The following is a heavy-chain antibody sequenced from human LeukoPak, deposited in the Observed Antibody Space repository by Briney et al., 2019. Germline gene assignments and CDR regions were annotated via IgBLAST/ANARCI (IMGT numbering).Heavy chain of an antibody. J-gene: IGHJ4*02. CDR1: GYTFTSYC. V-gene: IGHV1-46*03. CDR3: ALAAAGTAYFDY. CDR2: INPSGGST. D-gene: IGHD6-13*01. Sequence: ASVKVSCKASGYTFTSYCMHWVRQAPGQGLEWMGIINPSGGSTSYAQKFQGRVTMTRGTSTSTVYMELSSLRSEDTAVYYCALAAAGTAYFDYWGQGTLVTVSS.